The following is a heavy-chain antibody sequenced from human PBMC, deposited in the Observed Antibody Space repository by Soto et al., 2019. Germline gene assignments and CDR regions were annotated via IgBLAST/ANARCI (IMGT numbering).Heavy chain of an antibody. CDR2: ISAYNCNT. J-gene: IGHJ4*02. V-gene: IGHV1-18*04. D-gene: IGHD3-9*01. Sequence: QVKLVQSGAEVKKPGASVKVSCKASGYTFTSYGISWVRQAPGQGLEWMGWISAYNCNTNYAQKPQGRVTMTTDTSTSTAYMELRSLRSDDTAVYYCTRGRGDYDILTGVFDYWGQGTRVTVSS. CDR1: GYTFTSYG. CDR3: TRGRGDYDILTGVFDY.